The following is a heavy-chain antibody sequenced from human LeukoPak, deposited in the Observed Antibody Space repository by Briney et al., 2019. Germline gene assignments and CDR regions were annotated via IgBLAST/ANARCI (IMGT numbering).Heavy chain of an antibody. CDR3: AKRVPYGSSAVYFDS. Sequence: GGFLRLSCAASGFTFGTYGMNWVRQAPGKGLEWVSAINDDAKNTFYADSVKGRFTISRDNSKNTLYLQMSSLTVEDTAIYYCAKRVPYGSSAVYFDSWGQGTLVTVSS. J-gene: IGHJ4*02. D-gene: IGHD6-6*01. V-gene: IGHV3-23*01. CDR1: GFTFGTYG. CDR2: INDDAKNT.